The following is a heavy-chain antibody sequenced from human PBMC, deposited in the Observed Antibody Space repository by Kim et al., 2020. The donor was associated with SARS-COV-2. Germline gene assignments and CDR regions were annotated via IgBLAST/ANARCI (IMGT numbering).Heavy chain of an antibody. D-gene: IGHD1-1*01. Sequence: YRTYAESGKGRLTLSRDNAKNSLYLQMTSLRAEDTAVYYCARERAGSLDYWGQGTLVTVSS. CDR2: YR. CDR3: ARERAGSLDY. J-gene: IGHJ4*02. V-gene: IGHV3-11*06.